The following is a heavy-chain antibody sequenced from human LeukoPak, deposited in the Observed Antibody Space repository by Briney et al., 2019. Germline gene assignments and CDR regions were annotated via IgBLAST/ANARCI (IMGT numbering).Heavy chain of an antibody. CDR3: AKDGGSGSYFAFDI. V-gene: IGHV3-30*02. CDR1: GFSFNSYG. Sequence: GGSLRLSCAVSGFSFNSYGMHWVRQAPGKGMGWVAFIRNDGSKSYFTDSVKGRFAPSRDNSKNTLYLQMSSLRPEDTAVYFCAKDGGSGSYFAFDIWGQGTMVTVSS. J-gene: IGHJ3*02. D-gene: IGHD1-26*01. CDR2: IRNDGSKS.